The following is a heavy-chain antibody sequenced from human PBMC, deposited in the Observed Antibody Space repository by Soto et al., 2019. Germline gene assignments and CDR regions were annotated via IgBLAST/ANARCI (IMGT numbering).Heavy chain of an antibody. D-gene: IGHD6-19*01. J-gene: IGHJ4*02. CDR1: GYTFTSYA. Sequence: ASVKVSCKASGYTFTSYAMHWVRQAPGQRLEWMGWINAGNGNTKYSQKFQGRVTITRDTSASTAYMELSSLRSEDTAVYYCARELSSGWYFFDYWGQGTLVTAPQ. CDR2: INAGNGNT. V-gene: IGHV1-3*01. CDR3: ARELSSGWYFFDY.